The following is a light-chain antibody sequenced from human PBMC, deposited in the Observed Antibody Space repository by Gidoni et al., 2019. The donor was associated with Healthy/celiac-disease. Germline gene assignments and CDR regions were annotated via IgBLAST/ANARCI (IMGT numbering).Light chain of an antibody. Sequence: EIVMTQSPATLSVSPGERATLSCRASQSVSSNLAWYQQKPGQAPRLLIYGASTRATGIPARFSGSGSGTEFTLTISSLQSEDFAVYYCQQYNNWPGETFXXXTKVEIK. CDR1: QSVSSN. V-gene: IGKV3-15*01. CDR2: GAS. CDR3: QQYNNWPGET. J-gene: IGKJ1*01.